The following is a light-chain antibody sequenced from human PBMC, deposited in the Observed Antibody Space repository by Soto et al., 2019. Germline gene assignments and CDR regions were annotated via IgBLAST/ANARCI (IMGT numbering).Light chain of an antibody. Sequence: DIQMTQSPSTLSASVGDRVTITCRASQSISSWLAWYQQRPGKAPKLLIYKASGLESGVSSRFSGSGSGTEFTLTISSLQPDDFATYYCQQYNSYSQTFGQGTKV. J-gene: IGKJ1*01. CDR1: QSISSW. V-gene: IGKV1-5*03. CDR2: KAS. CDR3: QQYNSYSQT.